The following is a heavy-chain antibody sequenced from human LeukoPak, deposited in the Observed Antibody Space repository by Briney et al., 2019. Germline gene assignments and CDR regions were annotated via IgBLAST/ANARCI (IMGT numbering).Heavy chain of an antibody. Sequence: GGSLRLSCAASGFTFSSYAMSWVRQAPGKGLEWVSAISGSGGSTYYADSVKGRFTISRDNSKNTLYLQMNSLRAEDTAVYYCAKDPEARSTYYYGSGSQPSDAFDIWGQGTMVTVSS. CDR3: AKDPEARSTYYYGSGSQPSDAFDI. V-gene: IGHV3-23*01. D-gene: IGHD3-10*01. J-gene: IGHJ3*02. CDR2: ISGSGGST. CDR1: GFTFSSYA.